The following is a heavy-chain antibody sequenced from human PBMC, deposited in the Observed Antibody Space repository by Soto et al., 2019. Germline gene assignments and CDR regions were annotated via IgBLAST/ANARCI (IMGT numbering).Heavy chain of an antibody. CDR1: GGSISSYY. CDR3: ASGGAYDILTRYQLNILLDY. Sequence: PSETLSLTCTVSGGSISSYYWSWIRQPPGKGLEWIGYIYYSGSTNYNPSLKSRVTISVDTSKNQFSLKLSSVTAADTAVYYCASGGAYDILTRYQLNILLDYWGQGTLVTVSS. CDR2: IYYSGST. J-gene: IGHJ4*02. V-gene: IGHV4-59*01. D-gene: IGHD3-9*01.